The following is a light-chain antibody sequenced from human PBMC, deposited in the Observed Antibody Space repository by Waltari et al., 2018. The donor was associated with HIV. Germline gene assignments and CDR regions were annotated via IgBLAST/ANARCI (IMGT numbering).Light chain of an antibody. J-gene: IGLJ3*02. Sequence: QSVLTQPPSVSGTPGQTVTISCSGSTSNIETEALYWYQQLPGTAPKLLIDRNYKRPSGVSDRFSCSKSGASASLVISGLRSEDEAHYYCVSYDSRLDERLFGGGTKLTVL. CDR1: TSNIETEA. CDR3: VSYDSRLDERL. V-gene: IGLV1-47*01. CDR2: RNY.